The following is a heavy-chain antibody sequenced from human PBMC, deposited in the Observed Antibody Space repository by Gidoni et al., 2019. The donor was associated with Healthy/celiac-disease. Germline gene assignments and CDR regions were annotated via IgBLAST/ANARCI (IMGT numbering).Heavy chain of an antibody. CDR2: INPNSGGT. Sequence: QVQLVQSGAEVKKPGASGKVSCKASGYTFTGYYMHGVRPAPGQGLEWMGWINPNSGGTNYAQKFQGRVTMTRDTSISTAYMELSRLRSDDTAVYYCARDGGETWELLQGYYGMDVWGQGTTVTVSS. CDR1: GYTFTGYY. V-gene: IGHV1-2*02. CDR3: ARDGGETWELLQGYYGMDV. J-gene: IGHJ6*02. D-gene: IGHD1-26*01.